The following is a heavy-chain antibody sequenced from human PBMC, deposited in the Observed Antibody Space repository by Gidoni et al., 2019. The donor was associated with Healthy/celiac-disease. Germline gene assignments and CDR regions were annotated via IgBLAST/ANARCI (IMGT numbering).Heavy chain of an antibody. Sequence: QVQLQESGPGLVKPSEPLSLTCTVSGGPISSYYWSWIRQPPGKGLEWIGYIYYSGSTNYNPSLKSRVTISVDTSKNQFSLKLSSVTAADTAVYYCARRYYGSGRQWYFDYWGQGTLVTVSS. CDR1: GGPISSYY. J-gene: IGHJ4*02. V-gene: IGHV4-59*08. CDR2: IYYSGST. D-gene: IGHD3-10*01. CDR3: ARRYYGSGRQWYFDY.